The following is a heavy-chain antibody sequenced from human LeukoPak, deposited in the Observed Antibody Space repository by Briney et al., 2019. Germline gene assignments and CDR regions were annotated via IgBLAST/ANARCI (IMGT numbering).Heavy chain of an antibody. Sequence: SETLSLTCTVSGGSMSSYYWSWIRQPPGKGLEWIGYIYYSGSTNYNPSLKSRVTISVDTSKIQFSLKLSSVTAADTAVYYCARTTVTTVYYYYYMDVWGKGTTVTVSS. V-gene: IGHV4-59*01. CDR3: ARTTVTTVYYYYYMDV. CDR1: GGSMSSYY. D-gene: IGHD4-11*01. CDR2: IYYSGST. J-gene: IGHJ6*03.